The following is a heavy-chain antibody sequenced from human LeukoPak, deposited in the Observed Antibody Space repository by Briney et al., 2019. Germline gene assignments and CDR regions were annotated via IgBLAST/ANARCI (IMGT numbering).Heavy chain of an antibody. CDR1: GGSISSSSYY. J-gene: IGHJ4*02. CDR3: ASLVKVVVPAAINGVY. Sequence: PSETLSLTCSVSGGSISSSSYYWGWIRQPPGKGLEWIGSIYYSGRTYYNLSLKSRVTISVDTSKNQFSLKLSSVTAADSGVYYCASLVKVVVPAAINGVYWGQGTLVTVSS. D-gene: IGHD2-2*02. V-gene: IGHV4-39*01. CDR2: IYYSGRT.